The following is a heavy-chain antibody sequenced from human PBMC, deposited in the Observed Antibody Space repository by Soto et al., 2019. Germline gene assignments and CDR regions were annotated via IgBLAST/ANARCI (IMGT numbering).Heavy chain of an antibody. CDR3: ARDSLWYDSSFHI. Sequence: GGSLRLSCAASGFTVSSNYMSWVRQAPGKGLEWVSVIYSGGSTYYADSVKGRFTISRDNSKNTLYLQMNSLRAEDTAVYYCARDSLWYDSSFHIWGQGTMVTGSS. V-gene: IGHV3-66*01. CDR1: GFTVSSNY. J-gene: IGHJ3*02. CDR2: IYSGGST. D-gene: IGHD3-22*01.